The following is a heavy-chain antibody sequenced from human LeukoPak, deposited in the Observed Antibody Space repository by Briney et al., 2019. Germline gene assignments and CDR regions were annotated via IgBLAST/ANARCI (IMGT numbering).Heavy chain of an antibody. D-gene: IGHD2-2*01. CDR1: GFTFSNYW. V-gene: IGHV3-74*01. CDR3: AKDLAVRYCSSTSCYRSPYYYYGMDV. J-gene: IGHJ6*02. Sequence: GGSLRLSCAASGFTFSNYWMHWVRQAPGKGLVWVSRINSDGLITNYADSVKGRFTVSRDNPKNTLYLQMNSLRAEDTAVYYCAKDLAVRYCSSTSCYRSPYYYYGMDVWGQGPRSPSP. CDR2: INSDGLIT.